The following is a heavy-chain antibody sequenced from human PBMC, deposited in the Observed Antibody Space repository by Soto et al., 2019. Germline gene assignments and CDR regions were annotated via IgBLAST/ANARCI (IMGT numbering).Heavy chain of an antibody. V-gene: IGHV4-59*01. CDR3: ARGEDWNYLWPWGFLGHWFDP. CDR1: GGSINSYY. D-gene: IGHD1-7*01. J-gene: IGHJ5*02. Sequence: SETLCLTCTVAGGSINSYYWSWIRQTTGKGLEWIGYIYYSGSTNYNPSLKSRVTISVDTSKNQFSLKLSSVTAADTAVYYCARGEDWNYLWPWGFLGHWFDPWGQGTLVTVSS. CDR2: IYYSGST.